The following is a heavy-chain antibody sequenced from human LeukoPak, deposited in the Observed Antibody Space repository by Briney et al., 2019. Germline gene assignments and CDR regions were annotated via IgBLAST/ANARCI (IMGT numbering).Heavy chain of an antibody. Sequence: SETLSLTCTVSGYSISSGYYWGWVRQPPGKGLEWIGSIYHSGSTYYNPSLKSRVTISVDTSKNQFSLKLSSVTAADTAVYYCARDLITMIVGKKVGTELVNWFDPWGQGTLVTVSS. CDR3: ARDLITMIVGKKVGTELVNWFDP. V-gene: IGHV4-38-2*02. CDR2: IYHSGST. CDR1: GYSISSGYY. J-gene: IGHJ5*02. D-gene: IGHD3-22*01.